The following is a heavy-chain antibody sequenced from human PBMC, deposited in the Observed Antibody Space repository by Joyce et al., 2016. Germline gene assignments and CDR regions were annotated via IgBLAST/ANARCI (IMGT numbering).Heavy chain of an antibody. CDR3: AKDSGSGSYYDY. D-gene: IGHD3-10*01. CDR2: ITDSGDST. Sequence: EVQLLESGGGLVQPGGSLRLSCAASGFIFSNYDLGWVRQAPGKGLEWVSHITDSGDSTHYADAVKGRFTISGDNSKNTLYVQMNSLRAEDTAVYYCAKDSGSGSYYDYWGQGTLVTVSS. V-gene: IGHV3-23*01. J-gene: IGHJ4*02. CDR1: GFIFSNYD.